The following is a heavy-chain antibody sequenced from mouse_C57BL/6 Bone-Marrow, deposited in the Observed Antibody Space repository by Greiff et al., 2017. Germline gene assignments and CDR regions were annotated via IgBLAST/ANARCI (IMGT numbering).Heavy chain of an antibody. Sequence: QVQLQQSGAELARPGASVKLSCKASGYTFTSYGISWVKQRTGQGFEWIGEIYPRSGNTYYNEKFKGKATLTADKSSSTAYMELRSLTSEDSAVYFCARQLRLPSFAYWGQGTLVTVSA. V-gene: IGHV1-81*01. D-gene: IGHD3-2*02. CDR2: IYPRSGNT. J-gene: IGHJ3*01. CDR1: GYTFTSYG. CDR3: ARQLRLPSFAY.